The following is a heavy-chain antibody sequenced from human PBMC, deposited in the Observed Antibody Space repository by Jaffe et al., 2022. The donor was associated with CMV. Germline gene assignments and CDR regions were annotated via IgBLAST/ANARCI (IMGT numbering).Heavy chain of an antibody. Sequence: QVQLVQSGAEVKKPGASVKVSCKASGYTFTSYYMHWVRQAPGQGLEWMGIINPSGGSTSYAQKFQGRVTMTRDTSTSTVYMELSSLRSEDTAVYYCASNVLMVYEPISNSRGLADYYYMDVWGKGTTVTVSS. CDR3: ASNVLMVYEPISNSRGLADYYYMDV. V-gene: IGHV1-46*01. CDR1: GYTFTSYY. CDR2: INPSGGST. J-gene: IGHJ6*03. D-gene: IGHD2-8*01.